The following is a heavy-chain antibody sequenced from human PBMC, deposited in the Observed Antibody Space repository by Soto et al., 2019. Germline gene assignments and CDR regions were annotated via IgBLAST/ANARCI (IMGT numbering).Heavy chain of an antibody. V-gene: IGHV3-33*01. J-gene: IGHJ4*02. D-gene: IGHD3-10*01. CDR2: IWYDGSNK. CDR3: AREDYYGSGEPRYYFDY. Sequence: GGSLRLSCAASGFTFISYGMHWVRQAPGKGLEWVAVIWYDGSNKYYADSVKGRFTISRDNSKNTLYLQMNSLRAEDTAVYYCAREDYYGSGEPRYYFDYWGQGTLVTVSS. CDR1: GFTFISYG.